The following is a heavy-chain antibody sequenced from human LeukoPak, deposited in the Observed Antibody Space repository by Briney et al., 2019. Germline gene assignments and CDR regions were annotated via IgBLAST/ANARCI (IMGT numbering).Heavy chain of an antibody. J-gene: IGHJ4*02. CDR1: GFTFASYA. CDR3: PQDWWGSYLS. V-gene: IGHV3-43*02. D-gene: IGHD1-26*01. CDR2: IYGDGGTT. Sequence: GGSLRLSCAASGFTFASYAMHWVPQAPGKGLEYVSLIYGDGGTTHYADSVKGRFSISRDNSKNSLYLQMNSLRTEDTAFYYCPQDWWGSYLSWGRGSLVTVSS.